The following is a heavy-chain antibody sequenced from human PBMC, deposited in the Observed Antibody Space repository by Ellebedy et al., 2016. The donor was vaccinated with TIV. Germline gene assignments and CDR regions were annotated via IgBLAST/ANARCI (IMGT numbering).Heavy chain of an antibody. D-gene: IGHD1-14*01. Sequence: SETLSLTCAVHGGSFSNYYWSWIRQSPGKGLEWIGEINHSGSTNYNPSLKSRVTISVDTSKNQFSLKLSSVTAADTAVYYCATVRGLPQVYNWFDPWGQGTLVTVPS. J-gene: IGHJ5*02. CDR2: INHSGST. CDR1: GGSFSNYY. V-gene: IGHV4-34*01. CDR3: ATVRGLPQVYNWFDP.